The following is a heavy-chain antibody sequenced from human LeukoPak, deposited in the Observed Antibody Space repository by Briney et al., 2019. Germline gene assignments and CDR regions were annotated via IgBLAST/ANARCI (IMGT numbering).Heavy chain of an antibody. CDR3: AKPLRYSSSWYFDY. CDR1: GFSFSNYG. Sequence: SGGSLRLSCEASGFSFSNYGMHWVRQAPGKGLEWVAVISNDGNTKYYADSVRGRFTISRDNSKNTLYLQMNSLRVVDTALYYCAKPLRYSSSWYFDYWGQGTLVTVSS. V-gene: IGHV3-30*18. D-gene: IGHD6-13*01. CDR2: ISNDGNTK. J-gene: IGHJ4*02.